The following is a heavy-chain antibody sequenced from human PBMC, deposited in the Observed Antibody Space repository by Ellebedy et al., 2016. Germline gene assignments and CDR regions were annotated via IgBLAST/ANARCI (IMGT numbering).Heavy chain of an antibody. D-gene: IGHD3-10*01. CDR3: AAEPGLEGGFGELCA. CDR2: TYYRSKWYN. Sequence: SQTLSLTXAISGDSVSSNSAAWNWIRQSPSRGLEWLGRTYYRSKWYNDYAVSVKSRITINPDTSKNQFSLQLNSVTPEDTAVYYCAAEPGLEGGFGELCAWGQGTLVTVSS. CDR1: GDSVSSNSAA. J-gene: IGHJ5*02. V-gene: IGHV6-1*01.